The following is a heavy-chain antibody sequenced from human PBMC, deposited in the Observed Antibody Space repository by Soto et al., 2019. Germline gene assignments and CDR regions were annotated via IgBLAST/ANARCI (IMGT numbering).Heavy chain of an antibody. D-gene: IGHD5-18*01. CDR2: IDPSDSYT. CDR1: GYSFTSYW. Sequence: GESINIFCKGSGYSFTSYWRNWVRQMPGPGPEWMARIDPSDSYTTYSPCFPGNVTRSADKSISTAYRQWSSLKASYTAMYYCARAEWDTAMCTGYYCYGMDVGGQGTTVTVSS. CDR3: ARAEWDTAMCTGYYCYGMDV. V-gene: IGHV5-10-1*01. J-gene: IGHJ6*02.